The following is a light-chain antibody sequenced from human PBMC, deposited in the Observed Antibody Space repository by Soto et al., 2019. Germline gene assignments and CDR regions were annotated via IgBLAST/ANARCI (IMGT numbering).Light chain of an antibody. V-gene: IGLV2-23*01. J-gene: IGLJ2*01. CDR1: SSDVGTYNL. CDR2: EGN. Sequence: QSVLTQPASVSGSPGQSITISCTGTSSDVGTYNLVSWYQQHPGNAPKLMIYEGNKRPSGVSNRFSGSKSGNTASLTISGLQAEDEGDYYCSLYVGSGTYVVFGGGTKLTVL. CDR3: SLYVGSGTYVV.